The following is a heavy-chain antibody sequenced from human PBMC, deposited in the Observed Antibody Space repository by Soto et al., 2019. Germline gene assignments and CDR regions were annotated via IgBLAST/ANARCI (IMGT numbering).Heavy chain of an antibody. Sequence: SETLSLTCTVSGASISGFYWSWIRKSAGKGLEWIGRIYATGTTDYNPSLKSRVMMSVDTSKKQFSLKLRSVTAADTAVYYCVRDGTKTLRDWFDPRGHGMSVTVSA. CDR3: VRDGTKTLRDWFDP. J-gene: IGHJ5*02. CDR1: GASISGFY. V-gene: IGHV4-4*07. CDR2: IYATGTT. D-gene: IGHD1-26*01.